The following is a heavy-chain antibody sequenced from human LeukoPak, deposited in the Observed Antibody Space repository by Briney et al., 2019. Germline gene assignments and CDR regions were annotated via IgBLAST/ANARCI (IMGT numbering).Heavy chain of an antibody. D-gene: IGHD2-15*01. CDR3: ASRRYCSGGSCHYWYFDL. CDR2: IYYSGST. CDR1: GGSISSYY. Sequence: SETLSLTCTVSGGSISSYYWSWIRQPPGKGLEWIGYIYYSGSTNYNPSLKSRVTISVDTSKNQFSLKLSSVTAADTAVYYCASRRYCSGGSCHYWYFDLWGRGTLVTVSS. J-gene: IGHJ2*01. V-gene: IGHV4-59*08.